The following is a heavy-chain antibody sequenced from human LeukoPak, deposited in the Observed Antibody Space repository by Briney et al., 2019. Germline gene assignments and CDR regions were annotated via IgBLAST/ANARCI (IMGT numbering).Heavy chain of an antibody. CDR3: ARNNGMDV. CDR1: GFALSSHW. V-gene: IGHV3-7*03. CDR2: VNRDGSET. Sequence: GGSLRLSCAASGFALSSHWMTWARQVPGRGPEWVANVNRDGSETYYLDSVKGRFTISKDNAKNSLYLQMNSLRAEDTALYHCARNNGMDVWGQGTTVIVSS. J-gene: IGHJ6*02.